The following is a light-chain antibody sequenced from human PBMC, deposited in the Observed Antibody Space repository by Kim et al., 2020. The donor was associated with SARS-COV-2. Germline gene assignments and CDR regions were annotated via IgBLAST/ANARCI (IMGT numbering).Light chain of an antibody. CDR2: KDT. V-gene: IGLV3-25*03. Sequence: PGQTARITCSGDALPNQYAYWFQQKPGTAPVLVIYKDTERPSGIPERFSGSTSGTTVTLTISGVQAEDEADYYCQSADSSDTFWVFGGGTKLTVL. CDR3: QSADSSDTFWV. J-gene: IGLJ3*02. CDR1: ALPNQY.